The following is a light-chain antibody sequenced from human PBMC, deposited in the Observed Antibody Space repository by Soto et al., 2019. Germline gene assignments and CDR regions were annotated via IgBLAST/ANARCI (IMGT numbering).Light chain of an antibody. CDR1: QSVNSY. CDR3: LQRSSWPWT. J-gene: IGKJ1*01. V-gene: IGKV3-11*01. CDR2: DAS. Sequence: EIVLAQSPATLSLSPGERATLSCRASQSVNSYLAWYQQKPGQAPRLLIYDASNRATDIPARFSSSGSGTDFTLTISSLEPADFAVYYCLQRSSWPWTFGQGTKVEIK.